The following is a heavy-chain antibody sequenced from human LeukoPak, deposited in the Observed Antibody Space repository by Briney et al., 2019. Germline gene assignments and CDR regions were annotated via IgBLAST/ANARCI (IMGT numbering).Heavy chain of an antibody. CDR3: ARDKRYRTQWLSGY. D-gene: IGHD6-19*01. V-gene: IGHV1-18*01. CDR2: ISAYNDNT. Sequence: ASVKVSCKASGGTFSSYAITWVRQAPGQGLEWMGWISAYNDNTNYAQKLQGRVTMTTDTSTSTAYMELRSLRSDDTAVYYCARDKRYRTQWLSGYWGQGTLVTVSS. J-gene: IGHJ4*02. CDR1: GGTFSSYA.